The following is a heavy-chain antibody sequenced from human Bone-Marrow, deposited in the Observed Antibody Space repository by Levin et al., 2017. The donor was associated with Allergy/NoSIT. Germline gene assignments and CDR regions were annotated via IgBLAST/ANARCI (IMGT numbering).Heavy chain of an antibody. CDR3: ARDGEKHCSGTNCYLVGWFDP. D-gene: IGHD2-2*01. V-gene: IGHV1-2*02. CDR2: INPNSGDT. Sequence: GESLKISCKASGYTFSDYYMHWVRQAPGQGLEWMGWINPNSGDTHYAQKFQDRVTMTRDTSISTAYMELRRLRYDDTAVYYCARDGEKHCSGTNCYLVGWFDPWGQGTLVTVSS. CDR1: GYTFSDYY. J-gene: IGHJ5*02.